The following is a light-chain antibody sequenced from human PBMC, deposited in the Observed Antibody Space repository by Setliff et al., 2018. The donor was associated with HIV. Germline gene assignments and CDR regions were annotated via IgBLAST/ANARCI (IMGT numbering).Light chain of an antibody. Sequence: QSVLTQPASVSGSPGQSITISCTGTSNDNGDNKYVSWYQHHPGKAPKLIIYEVTRRSSGGATRFSGSKSDNTASLTICGLQAGDEGDYYCNSFAPSRGYVFGSGTKVTVL. CDR2: EVT. V-gene: IGLV2-14*01. CDR1: SNDNGDNKY. J-gene: IGLJ1*01. CDR3: NSFAPSRGYV.